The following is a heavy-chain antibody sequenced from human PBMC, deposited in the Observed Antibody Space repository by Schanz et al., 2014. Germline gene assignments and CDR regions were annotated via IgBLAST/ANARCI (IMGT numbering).Heavy chain of an antibody. Sequence: EVQLLESGGGLVQPGGSLRLSCAASGFTFSSYAMTWVRQAPGMGLEWVSAISGRDGSTYYADSVKGRFTISRDNSRDTVYLQMNSLRAEDTAVYYCAKGRFGELSAFDIWGQGTMVTVSS. J-gene: IGHJ3*02. CDR3: AKGRFGELSAFDI. CDR2: ISGRDGST. D-gene: IGHD3-10*01. V-gene: IGHV3-23*01. CDR1: GFTFSSYA.